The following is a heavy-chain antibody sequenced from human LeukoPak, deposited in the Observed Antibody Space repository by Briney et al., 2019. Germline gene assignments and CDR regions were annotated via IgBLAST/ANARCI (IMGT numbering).Heavy chain of an antibody. J-gene: IGHJ6*03. CDR2: IYYSGST. CDR3: ARDFRHAWSYYMDV. V-gene: IGHV4-30-4*08. Sequence: SQTLSLTCTVPGGSMSSGDYYWSWIRQPPGKGLEWIGYIYYSGSTYYNPSLKSRVTISVDTSKNQFSLKLSSVTAADTAVYYCARDFRHAWSYYMDVWGKGTTVTVSS. D-gene: IGHD2-15*01. CDR1: GGSMSSGDYY.